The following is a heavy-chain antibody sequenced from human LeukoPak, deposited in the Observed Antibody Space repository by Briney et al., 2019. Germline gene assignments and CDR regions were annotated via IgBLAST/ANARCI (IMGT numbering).Heavy chain of an antibody. CDR3: ARETPHYYVSVNYYFLDY. D-gene: IGHD3-10*01. CDR2: IHRSGST. J-gene: IGHJ4*02. Sequence: SGTLSLTCAVSGGSISSSNWWSWVRQPPGKGLEWIGEIHRSGSTNFNPSLESRVTISVDKSKNQFSLKLSSVTAADTAVYYCARETPHYYVSVNYYFLDYWGQGTLVTVSS. CDR1: GGSISSSNW. V-gene: IGHV4-4*02.